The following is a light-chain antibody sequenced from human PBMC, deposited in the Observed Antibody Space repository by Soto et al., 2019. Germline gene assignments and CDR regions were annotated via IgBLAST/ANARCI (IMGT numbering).Light chain of an antibody. CDR2: DVS. Sequence: QAAPTQPASVSVSPVHSITSSCNVTRSDLGGYNYVSWYQQHPVKPPKLLIYDVSNRPSGVSNRFSGSKSGNTASLTISGLQAEDEADYCCSPYTRSSPLVFGPGTTLTVL. CDR1: RSDLGGYNY. V-gene: IGLV2-14*01. CDR3: SPYTRSSPLV. J-gene: IGLJ1*01.